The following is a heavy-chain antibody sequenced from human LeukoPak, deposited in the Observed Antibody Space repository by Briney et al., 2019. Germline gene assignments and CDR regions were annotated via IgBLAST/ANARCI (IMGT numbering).Heavy chain of an antibody. D-gene: IGHD5-24*01. CDR3: ARLTRVGYNSYVY. CDR2: IKQDGSEK. Sequence: GGSLRLSCAASGFTFSSYWMSWVRQAPRKGLEWVANIKQDGSEKYYVDSLKGRFTISRDNAKNSLYLQMNSLRVEDTAVYYCARLTRVGYNSYVYWGQGTLVTVSS. CDR1: GFTFSSYW. V-gene: IGHV3-7*01. J-gene: IGHJ1*01.